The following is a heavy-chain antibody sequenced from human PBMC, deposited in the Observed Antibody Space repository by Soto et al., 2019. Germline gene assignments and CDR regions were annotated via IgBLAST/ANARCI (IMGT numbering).Heavy chain of an antibody. D-gene: IGHD4-17*01. Sequence: PVGSLRLSCAASGFTFSSYAMSWVRQAPGKGLEWVSAISGSGGSTYYADSVKGRFTISRDNSKNTLYLQMNSLRAEDTAVYYCAITYGDYTPFDYWGQGTLVTVSS. V-gene: IGHV3-23*01. CDR2: ISGSGGST. CDR3: AITYGDYTPFDY. J-gene: IGHJ4*02. CDR1: GFTFSSYA.